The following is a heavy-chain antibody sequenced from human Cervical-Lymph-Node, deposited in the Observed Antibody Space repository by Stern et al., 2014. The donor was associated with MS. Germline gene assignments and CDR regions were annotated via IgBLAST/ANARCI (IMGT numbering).Heavy chain of an antibody. V-gene: IGHV5-51*01. D-gene: IGHD2-21*02. CDR2: IYPGESET. CDR1: GYSFTTYW. CDR3: ARRSFGGDPLDGMDV. J-gene: IGHJ6*02. Sequence: EVQLVQSGTEVKEPGESLKISCKGSGYSFTTYWIGWVRQMPGKGLEWMGIIYPGESETRYSPSFRGQVTISADKSVTTAYLQWSSLKTSDTAIYYCARRSFGGDPLDGMDVWGQGTTVAVSS.